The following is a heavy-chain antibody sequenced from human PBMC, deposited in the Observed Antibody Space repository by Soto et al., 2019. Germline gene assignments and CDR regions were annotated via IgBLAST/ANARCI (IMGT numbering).Heavy chain of an antibody. CDR3: AHSASGYDLAAAFDI. CDR2: IYWDDDK. J-gene: IGHJ3*02. V-gene: IGHV2-5*02. D-gene: IGHD5-12*01. CDR1: GFSLITSGVG. Sequence: QITLKESGPTLVKPTQTLTLTFTFSGFSLITSGVGVGWIRQPPGKALEWLALIYWDDDKRYSPSLKSRLTITKDTSKNQVVLTMTNMDPVDTATYYCAHSASGYDLAAAFDIWGQGTMVTVSS.